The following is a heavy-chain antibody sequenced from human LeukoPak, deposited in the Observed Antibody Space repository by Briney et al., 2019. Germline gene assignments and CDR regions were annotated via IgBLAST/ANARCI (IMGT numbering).Heavy chain of an antibody. D-gene: IGHD1-1*01. V-gene: IGHV3-23*01. CDR3: AKANWVSNADAVW. CDR1: GFTFSSYS. Sequence: PGKSLRLSCAASGFTFSSYSMHWVRQAPGKGLEWVSSIRGGGDTFYADSVKGRFTLSRDDSRNTVFLQLNNLRVEDTAIYYCAKANWVSNADAVWWGQGTVVTVSS. CDR2: IRGGGDT. J-gene: IGHJ4*02.